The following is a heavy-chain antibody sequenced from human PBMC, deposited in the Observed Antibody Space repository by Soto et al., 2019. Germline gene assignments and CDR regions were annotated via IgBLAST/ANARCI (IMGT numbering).Heavy chain of an antibody. CDR1: GFTFSSYA. V-gene: IGHV3-30-3*01. J-gene: IGHJ3*02. CDR2: ISYDGSNK. D-gene: IGHD6-19*01. Sequence: GGSLRLSCAASGFTFSSYAMHRVRQAPGKGLEWVAVISYDGSNKYYADSVKGRFTISRDNSKNTLYLQMNSLRAEDTAVYYCARGEGSSGWFWEGAFDIRAQRTTVTGSS. CDR3: ARGEGSSGWFWEGAFDI.